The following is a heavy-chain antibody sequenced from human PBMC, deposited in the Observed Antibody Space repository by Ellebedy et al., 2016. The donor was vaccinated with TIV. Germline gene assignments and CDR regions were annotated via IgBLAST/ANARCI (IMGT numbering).Heavy chain of an antibody. CDR2: IWYDGSNK. V-gene: IGHV3-33*01. Sequence: GGSLRLXCAASGFTFSSYGMHWVRQAPGKGLEWVAVIWYDGSNKYYADSVKGRFTISRDNSKNTLYLQMNSLRAEDTAVYYCARDRGSVAEIDYWGQGTLVTVSS. CDR1: GFTFSSYG. J-gene: IGHJ4*02. CDR3: ARDRGSVAEIDY. D-gene: IGHD6-19*01.